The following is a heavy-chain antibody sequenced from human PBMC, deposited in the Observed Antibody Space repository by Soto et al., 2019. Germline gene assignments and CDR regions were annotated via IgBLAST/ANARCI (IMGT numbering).Heavy chain of an antibody. V-gene: IGHV2-5*01. CDR1: GFSFTTAGVA. Sequence: SGPTLANPTQTLTLTCTFSGFSFTTAGVAVGWIRQTPGGALEWLTLIYYNDDRRFSPALKTRLTITGDTSKNQVVLSLTNVDPGDTATYFCAHSDGGYEIRYFDFWGQGIPVTVSS. D-gene: IGHD5-12*01. J-gene: IGHJ4*02. CDR2: IYYNDDR. CDR3: AHSDGGYEIRYFDF.